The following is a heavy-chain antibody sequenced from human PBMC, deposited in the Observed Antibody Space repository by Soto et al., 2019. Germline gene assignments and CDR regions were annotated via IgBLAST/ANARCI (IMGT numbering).Heavy chain of an antibody. CDR3: AKIRWVKGYFDY. CDR2: IKQDGSEK. CDR1: GFTFINYW. Sequence: GGSLRLSCAASGFTFINYWMSWVRQAPGKGLEWVANIKQDGSEKYYVDSVKGRFTISRDNAKNSLYLQMNSLRAEDTAIYYCAKIRWVKGYFDYWGQGTLVTVSS. D-gene: IGHD4-17*01. V-gene: IGHV3-7*03. J-gene: IGHJ4*02.